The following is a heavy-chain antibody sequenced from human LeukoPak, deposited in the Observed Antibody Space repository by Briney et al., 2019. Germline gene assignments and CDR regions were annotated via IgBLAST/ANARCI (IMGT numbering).Heavy chain of an antibody. Sequence: GGSLRLSCAASGFTFSSYAMHWVRQAPGKGLEWVAVISYDGSNKYYADSVKGRFTISRDNSKNTLYLQMNSLRAEDTAVYYCARAHDYGDSLGYWGQGTLVTVSS. J-gene: IGHJ4*02. CDR2: ISYDGSNK. V-gene: IGHV3-30-3*01. CDR1: GFTFSSYA. CDR3: ARAHDYGDSLGY. D-gene: IGHD4-17*01.